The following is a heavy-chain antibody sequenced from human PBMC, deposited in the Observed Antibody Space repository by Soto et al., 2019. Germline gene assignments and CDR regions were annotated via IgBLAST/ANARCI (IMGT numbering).Heavy chain of an antibody. Sequence: PSETLSLSCTVSGGSISSGGYYWSWIRQHPGKGLEWIGYIYYSGSTYYNPSLKSRVTISVDTSKNQFSLKLSSVTAADTAVYYCARVQLSSSWDYYYYYMDVWGKRTTVTGSS. CDR1: GGSISSGGYY. D-gene: IGHD6-13*01. CDR3: ARVQLSSSWDYYYYYMDV. CDR2: IYYSGST. V-gene: IGHV4-31*03. J-gene: IGHJ6*03.